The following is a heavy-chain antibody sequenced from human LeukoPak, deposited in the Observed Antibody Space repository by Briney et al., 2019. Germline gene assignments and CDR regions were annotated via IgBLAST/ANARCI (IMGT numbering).Heavy chain of an antibody. J-gene: IGHJ4*02. V-gene: IGHV4-39*01. D-gene: IGHD3-22*01. Sequence: ASETPSLTCTVSGTSIRSSSMYWGWIRQPPGKGLEWLGSAYYTGSTFHNPSLKRRVTIPVDTSKNQFSLRLTSVTAADTAIYYCARHVAYYYDSSGYPDFWGQGTLVTVSS. CDR3: ARHVAYYYDSSGYPDF. CDR2: AYYTGST. CDR1: GTSIRSSSMY.